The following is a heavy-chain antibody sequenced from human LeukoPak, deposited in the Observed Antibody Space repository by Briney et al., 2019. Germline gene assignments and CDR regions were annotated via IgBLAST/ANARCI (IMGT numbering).Heavy chain of an antibody. CDR2: IYYSGST. CDR1: GGSISSSSYY. D-gene: IGHD5-12*01. J-gene: IGHJ4*02. V-gene: IGHV4-39*01. CDR3: ARFLSGQPALFDY. Sequence: PSETLSLTCTVSGGSISSSSYYWGWIRQPPGKGLEWIGSIYYSGSTYYNPSLKSRVTISVDTSKNQFSLKLSSVTAADTAVYYCARFLSGQPALFDYWGQGTLVTVSS.